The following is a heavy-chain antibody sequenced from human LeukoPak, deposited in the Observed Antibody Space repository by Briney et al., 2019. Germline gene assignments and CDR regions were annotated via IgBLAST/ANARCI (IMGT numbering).Heavy chain of an antibody. J-gene: IGHJ4*02. D-gene: IGHD5-18*01. V-gene: IGHV4-59*01. CDR3: ARGKGYSSAFDY. CDR2: IYYSGST. CDR1: GGSISSYY. Sequence: PSETLSLTCTVSGGSISSYYWSWIRQPPGKGLEWIGYIYYSGSTNYNPSLKSRVTISVDTSKNQFSLKLSSVTAADTAVYYCARGKGYSSAFDYWGQGTLVTVSS.